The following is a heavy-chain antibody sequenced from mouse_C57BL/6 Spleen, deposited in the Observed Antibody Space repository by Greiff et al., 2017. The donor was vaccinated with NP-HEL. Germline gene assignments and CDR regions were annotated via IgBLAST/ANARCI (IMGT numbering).Heavy chain of an antibody. CDR1: GYTFTSYW. CDR3: ARRWEGGNYDYAMDY. V-gene: IGHV1-72*01. CDR2: IDPNSGGT. D-gene: IGHD2-1*01. J-gene: IGHJ4*01. Sequence: QVQLKQPGAELVKPGASVKLSCKASGYTFTSYWMHWVKQRPGRGLEWIGRIDPNSGGTKYNEKFKSKATLTVDKPSSTAYMQLSSLTSEDSAVYYGARRWEGGNYDYAMDYWGQGTSVTVSS.